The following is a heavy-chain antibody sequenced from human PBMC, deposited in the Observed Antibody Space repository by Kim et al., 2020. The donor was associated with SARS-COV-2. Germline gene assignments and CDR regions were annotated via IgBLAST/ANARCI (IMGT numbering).Heavy chain of an antibody. D-gene: IGHD3-10*01. J-gene: IGHJ4*02. CDR3: ARAEGVWFGGDY. CDR1: GFTFSSYA. CDR2: ISYDGSNK. V-gene: IGHV3-30-3*01. Sequence: GGSLRLSCAASGFTFSSYAMHWVRQAPGKGLEWVAVISYDGSNKYYADSVKGRFTISRDNSKNTLYLQMNSLRAEDTAVYYCARAEGVWFGGDYWGQGTL.